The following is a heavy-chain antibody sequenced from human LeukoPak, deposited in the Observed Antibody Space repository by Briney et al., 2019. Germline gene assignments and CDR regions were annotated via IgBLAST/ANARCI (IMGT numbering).Heavy chain of an antibody. J-gene: IGHJ4*02. D-gene: IGHD3-22*01. CDR3: ARQYYDRTGYYYFDY. CDR2: MYYSGST. CDR1: GDAITGSSYY. Sequence: SETLSLTCTVSGDAITGSSYYWGWIRQPPGKGLEWIGSMYYSGSTYSNPSLRSRVTMSADTSKNQFSLKLSSVSAADTAVYYCARQYYDRTGYYYFDYWDQGTLVSVSS. V-gene: IGHV4-39*01.